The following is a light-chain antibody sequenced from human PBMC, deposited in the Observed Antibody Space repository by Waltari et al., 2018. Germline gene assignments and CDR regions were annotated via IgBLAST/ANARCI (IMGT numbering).Light chain of an antibody. Sequence: EIVMTQSPAPLSVSPRERATLSCRASQRVSSNLAWYQQKPGQAPRLLIYGASTRATGIPARFSGRGSGTEFTLTISSLQSEDFAVYYCQQYNNWPPLTFGGGTKVEIK. CDR3: QQYNNWPPLT. J-gene: IGKJ4*01. V-gene: IGKV3-15*01. CDR2: GAS. CDR1: QRVSSN.